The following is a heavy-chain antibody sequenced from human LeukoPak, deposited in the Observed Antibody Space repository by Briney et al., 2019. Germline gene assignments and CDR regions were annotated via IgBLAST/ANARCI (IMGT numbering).Heavy chain of an antibody. V-gene: IGHV3-15*01. J-gene: IGHJ5*02. CDR1: GFTFSNAW. CDR2: IQGKTDGGTT. CDR3: VKDGA. D-gene: IGHD3-3*01. Sequence: GESLRLSCAASGFTFSNAWMNWVRQAPGKGLEWVGRIQGKTDGGTTHYAAPVKGRFTISRDDSKNTLFLQMNSLKTEDTAMYYCVKDGAWGQGTLVTVSS.